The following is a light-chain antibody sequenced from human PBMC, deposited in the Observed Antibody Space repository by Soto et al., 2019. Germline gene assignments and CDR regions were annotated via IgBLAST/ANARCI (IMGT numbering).Light chain of an antibody. CDR3: QQYSTSPWT. V-gene: IGKV3D-11*03. CDR1: RALNTR. Sequence: EIVLTQSPATLSAFPGDRVTLSCRASRALNTRLAWYQHKPGQAPRLLIYLTSNRAAGVPARFSAWGSGTDFTLTISRLEPEDFAVYYCQQYSTSPWTFXQGTKADIK. CDR2: LTS. J-gene: IGKJ1*01.